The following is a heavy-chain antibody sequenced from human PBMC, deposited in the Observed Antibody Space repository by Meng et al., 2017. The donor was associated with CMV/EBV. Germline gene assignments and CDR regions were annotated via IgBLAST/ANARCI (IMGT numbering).Heavy chain of an antibody. V-gene: IGHV3-21*01. CDR3: ARDPDYDFWSGYSPLDY. D-gene: IGHD3-3*01. J-gene: IGHJ4*02. CDR2: ISSSISYI. Sequence: GGSLRLSCAASGFTFSSYSMNWVRQAPGKGLEWVSSISSSISYIYYADSVKGRFTISRDNAKNSLYLQMNSLRAEDTAVYYCARDPDYDFWSGYSPLDYWGQGTLVTVSS. CDR1: GFTFSSYS.